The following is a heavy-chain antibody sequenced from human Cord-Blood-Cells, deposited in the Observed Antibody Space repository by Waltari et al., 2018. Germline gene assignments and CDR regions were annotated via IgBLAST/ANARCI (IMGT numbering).Heavy chain of an antibody. CDR3: ARVGTMVRGAPDY. D-gene: IGHD3-10*01. Sequence: EVQLVESGGGLVQPGGSLRLSCAASGFTFSSYWMSWVRQAPGKGMGWVANIKQDGSEKYYVDSVKGRFTISRDNAKNSLYLQMNSLRAEDTAVYYCARVGTMVRGAPDYWGQGTLVTVSS. CDR1: GFTFSSYW. CDR2: IKQDGSEK. V-gene: IGHV3-7*01. J-gene: IGHJ4*02.